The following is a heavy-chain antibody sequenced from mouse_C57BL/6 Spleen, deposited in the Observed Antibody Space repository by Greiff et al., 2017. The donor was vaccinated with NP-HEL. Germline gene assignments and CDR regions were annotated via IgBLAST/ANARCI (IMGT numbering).Heavy chain of an antibody. CDR2: INPNNGGT. CDR1: GYTFTDYY. Sequence: EVQLQQSGPELVKPGASVKISCKASGYTFTDYYMNWVKQSHGKSLEWIGDINPNNGGTSYNQKFKGKATLTVDKSSSTAYMELRSLTSEDSAFYYCASGDGYFDYWGQGTTLTVSA. J-gene: IGHJ2*01. D-gene: IGHD2-3*01. V-gene: IGHV1-26*01. CDR3: ASGDGYFDY.